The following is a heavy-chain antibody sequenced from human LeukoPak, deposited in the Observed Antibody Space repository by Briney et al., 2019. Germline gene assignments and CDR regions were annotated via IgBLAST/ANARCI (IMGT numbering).Heavy chain of an antibody. CDR1: GFTFSSYW. CDR2: IKQDGSGK. V-gene: IGHV3-7*01. D-gene: IGHD1-26*01. CDR3: ARDSKSGSYGDYYYYGMDV. J-gene: IGHJ6*02. Sequence: PGGSLRLSCAASGFTFSSYWMSWVRQAPGKGLEWVANIKQDGSGKYYVDSVKGRFTISRDNAKNSLYLQMNSLRAEDTAVYYCARDSKSGSYGDYYYYGMDVWGQGTTVTVSS.